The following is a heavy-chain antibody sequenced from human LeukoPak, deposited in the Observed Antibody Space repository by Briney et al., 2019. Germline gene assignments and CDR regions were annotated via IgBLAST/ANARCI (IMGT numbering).Heavy chain of an antibody. Sequence: SETLSLTCTVSGGSISSSSYCWGWIRQPPGKGLEWIGSIYYSGSTYYNPSLKSRVTISVDTSKNQFSLKLSSVTAADTAVYYCARHELATVASHFDYWGQGTLVTVSS. D-gene: IGHD4-23*01. CDR3: ARHELATVASHFDY. CDR2: IYYSGST. CDR1: GGSISSSSYC. J-gene: IGHJ4*02. V-gene: IGHV4-39*01.